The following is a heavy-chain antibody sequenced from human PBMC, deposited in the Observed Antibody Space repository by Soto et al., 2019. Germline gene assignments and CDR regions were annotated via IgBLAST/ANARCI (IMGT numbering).Heavy chain of an antibody. CDR3: ARAGYCSGGSCSEGAFDI. D-gene: IGHD2-15*01. CDR1: EFTFSSYS. V-gene: IGHV3-21*01. Sequence: GGSLRLSCAASEFTFSSYSMNWVRQAPGKGLEWVSSISSSSSYTYYADSVKGRFTISRDNAKNSLYLQMNSLRAEDTAVYYCARAGYCSGGSCSEGAFDIWGQGTMVTVSS. J-gene: IGHJ3*02. CDR2: ISSSSSYT.